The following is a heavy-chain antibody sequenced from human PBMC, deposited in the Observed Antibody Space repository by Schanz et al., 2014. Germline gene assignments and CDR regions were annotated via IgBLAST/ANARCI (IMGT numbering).Heavy chain of an antibody. CDR3: ARVVRSDYLSELDF. Sequence: QVQLVQSGGEVKTPGASVKVSCKASGYTFTMSGISWVRQAPGQGLEWMGWIGGSDGNTNFAQKFQGRVTMTTDTSTSTAYMQLRSLTSDDTAVYYCARVVRSDYLSELDFWGQGTQVTVSS. CDR2: IGGSDGNT. CDR1: GYTFTMSG. V-gene: IGHV1-18*01. D-gene: IGHD4-17*01. J-gene: IGHJ4*02.